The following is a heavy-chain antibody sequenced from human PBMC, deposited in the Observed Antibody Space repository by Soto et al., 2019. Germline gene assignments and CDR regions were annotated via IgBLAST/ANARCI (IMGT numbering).Heavy chain of an antibody. J-gene: IGHJ4*02. CDR3: AHRPPEITFDY. CDR1: GFTFSMHA. Sequence: SSTASGFTFSMHAMPWGRQAPGKGLEWVSGLSDSGASIYYADSVKGRFTISRDNSKSTLFLQISSLRAEDTAIYYCAHRPPEITFDYWGQGTLVTVSS. V-gene: IGHV3-23*01. D-gene: IGHD1-20*01. CDR2: LSDSGASI.